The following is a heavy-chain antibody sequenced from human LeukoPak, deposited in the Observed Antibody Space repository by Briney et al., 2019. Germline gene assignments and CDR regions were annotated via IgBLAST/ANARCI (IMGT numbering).Heavy chain of an antibody. CDR3: SRRDGLV. V-gene: IGHV4-59*01. J-gene: IGHJ6*04. Sequence: SETLSLTCTVSGGSISIYYWGWIRQPPGKGLEWIGYIYYSGSTNYDPSLKSRVTISVDTSKNQFSLRLSSVTAADTAVYYCSRRDGLVWGKGITVTVSS. CDR2: IYYSGST. CDR1: GGSISIYY.